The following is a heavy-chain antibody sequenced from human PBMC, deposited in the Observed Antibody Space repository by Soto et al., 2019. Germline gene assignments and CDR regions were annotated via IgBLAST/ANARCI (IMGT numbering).Heavy chain of an antibody. J-gene: IGHJ5*02. CDR2: INPSGDSG. D-gene: IGHD1-1*01. V-gene: IGHV1-46*01. Sequence: ASVKVSCKASGFSFSDYFMHWVRQAPGQGLEWMGIINPSGDSGNYAQKFQGRVTITRDTSTSTVYMDLSSLRYEDTAVYYCARDQNQNCGPRVPPPCSPPWGQGPRVTVPS. CDR1: GFSFSDYF. CDR3: ARDQNQNCGPRVPPPCSPP.